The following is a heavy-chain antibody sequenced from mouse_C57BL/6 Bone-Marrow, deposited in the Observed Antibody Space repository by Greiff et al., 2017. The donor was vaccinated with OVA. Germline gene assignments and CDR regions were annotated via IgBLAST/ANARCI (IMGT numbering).Heavy chain of an antibody. CDR1: GYTFTTYP. D-gene: IGHD2-1*01. CDR3: ARGGNYYYAMDY. CDR2: FHPYNDDT. J-gene: IGHJ4*01. V-gene: IGHV1-47*01. Sequence: QVQLKESGAELVKPGASVKMSCTASGYTFTTYPIEWMKQNHGKSLEWIGNFHPYNDDTKYNEKFKGKATLTVEKSSSTVYLELSRLTSDDSAVYYCARGGNYYYAMDYWGQGTSVTVSS.